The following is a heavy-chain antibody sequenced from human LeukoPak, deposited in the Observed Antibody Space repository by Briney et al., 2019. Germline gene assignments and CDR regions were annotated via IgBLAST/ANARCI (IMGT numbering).Heavy chain of an antibody. CDR3: ARAGPSSSWYVFDY. D-gene: IGHD6-13*01. CDR2: INPNSGGT. V-gene: IGHV1-2*04. Sequence: ASVKVSCKASGYTFTGYYMHWVRQAPGQGLEWMGWINPNSGGTNYAQKFQGWATMTRDTSISTAYMELSRLRSDDTAVYYCARAGPSSSWYVFDYWGQGTLVTVSS. CDR1: GYTFTGYY. J-gene: IGHJ4*02.